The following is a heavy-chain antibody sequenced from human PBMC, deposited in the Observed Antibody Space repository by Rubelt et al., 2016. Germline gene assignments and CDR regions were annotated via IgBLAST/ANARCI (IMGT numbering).Heavy chain of an antibody. V-gene: IGHV3-7*01. J-gene: IGHJ4*02. CDR2: IKQDGSEK. CDR1: GFTFDDYA. Sequence: EVQLVESGGGLVQPGRSLRLSCAASGFTFDDYAMHWVRQAPGKGLEWVANIKQDGSEKYYVDSVKGRFTISRDNAKNSLYLQMNSLRAEDTAVYYCAREGDIVGATTAFDYWGQGTLVTVSS. D-gene: IGHD1-26*01. CDR3: AREGDIVGATTAFDY.